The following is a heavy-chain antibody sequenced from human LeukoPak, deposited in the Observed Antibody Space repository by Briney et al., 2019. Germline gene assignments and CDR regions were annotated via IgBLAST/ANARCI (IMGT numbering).Heavy chain of an antibody. CDR2: IHSGGIT. CDR1: GFTISSNY. J-gene: IGHJ4*02. CDR3: AKSPARLTLVVTPDYFDY. V-gene: IGHV3-53*01. Sequence: GGSLRLSCAASGFTISSNYMSWVRQAPGKGLEWVSVIHSGGITYYADSVKGRFTISRDNSKNTLYLQMNSLRAEDTAVYYCAKSPARLTLVVTPDYFDYWGQGTLVTVSS. D-gene: IGHD4-23*01.